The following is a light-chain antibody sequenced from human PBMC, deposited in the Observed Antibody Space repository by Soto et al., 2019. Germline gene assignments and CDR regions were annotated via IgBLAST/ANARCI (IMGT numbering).Light chain of an antibody. J-gene: IGKJ4*01. V-gene: IGKV1-39*01. CDR3: QQSDSLPLT. Sequence: DIQMTQSPSSLSVSVGDTVTITCRASSSVSRYLNWYQQVPGKPPKLLIYTASTSQTGVPSRFSGSGSGTEFTLTISSLQPEDLATYYCQQSDSLPLTFGGGTKVDIK. CDR2: TAS. CDR1: SSVSRY.